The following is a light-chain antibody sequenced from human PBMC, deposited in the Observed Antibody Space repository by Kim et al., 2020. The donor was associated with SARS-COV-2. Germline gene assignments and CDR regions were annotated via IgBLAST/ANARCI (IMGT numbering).Light chain of an antibody. J-gene: IGKJ2*01. Sequence: EIVLTQSPGTLSLSPGERATLSCRASQSVRRNYFALYQQKPGQAPRLLIYDASSRATDIPDRFSGSGSGTDFTLTISRLEPEDFTVYYCQQYGSAPNTFGQGTKLEI. CDR1: QSVRRNY. V-gene: IGKV3-20*01. CDR2: DAS. CDR3: QQYGSAPNT.